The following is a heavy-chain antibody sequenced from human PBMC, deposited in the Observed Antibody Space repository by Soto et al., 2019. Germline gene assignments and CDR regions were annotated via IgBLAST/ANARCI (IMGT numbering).Heavy chain of an antibody. Sequence: SETLSLTCTVSGGSISSGGYYWSWIRQHPGKGLEWIGYIYYSGSTYYNPSLKSRVTISVDTSKNQFSLKLSSVTAADTAVYYCARKGYCSSTSCYAVPVNWFDPWGQGTLVTVSS. V-gene: IGHV4-31*03. CDR2: IYYSGST. D-gene: IGHD2-2*01. CDR1: GGSISSGGYY. CDR3: ARKGYCSSTSCYAVPVNWFDP. J-gene: IGHJ5*02.